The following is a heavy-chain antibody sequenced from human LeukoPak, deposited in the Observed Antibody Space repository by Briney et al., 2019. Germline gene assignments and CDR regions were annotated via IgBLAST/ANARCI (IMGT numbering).Heavy chain of an antibody. CDR2: IYSGGST. J-gene: IGHJ4*02. Sequence: GGSLRLSCAASGFTVSSNYMSWVRQAPGKGLEWVSVIYSGGSTYYADSVKGRFTISRDNSKNTLYLQMNSLRAEDTAVYYCASAVLVTPKYFDYWSQGTLVTVSS. CDR3: ASAVLVTPKYFDY. D-gene: IGHD3-22*01. V-gene: IGHV3-66*02. CDR1: GFTVSSNY.